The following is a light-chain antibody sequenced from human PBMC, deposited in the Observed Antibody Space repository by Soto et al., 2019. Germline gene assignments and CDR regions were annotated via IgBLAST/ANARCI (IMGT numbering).Light chain of an antibody. CDR3: QQDGSSGT. J-gene: IGKJ1*01. V-gene: IGKV3-20*01. CDR2: GAS. Sequence: EVVLTQSPGTLSLSPGERASLSCRASQSVSNSFLAWYQQKPGQAPRLLIYGASNRANGIPDRFSGSGSGTDFTLTIRRLGPEDFAVYYCQQDGSSGTFGQGTKVEIQ. CDR1: QSVSNSF.